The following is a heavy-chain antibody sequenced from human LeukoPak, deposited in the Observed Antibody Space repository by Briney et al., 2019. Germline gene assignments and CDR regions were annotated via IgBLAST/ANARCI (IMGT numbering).Heavy chain of an antibody. CDR3: ARETTYYDILTGYSEITDY. V-gene: IGHV4-59*01. CDR1: GGSISGYY. J-gene: IGHJ4*02. D-gene: IGHD3-9*01. Sequence: PSETLSLTCTVSGGSISGYYWSWIRQPPGKGLEWIGYIYYSGSTNYNPSLKSRVTISVDTSKNQFSLKLSSVTAADTAVYYCARETTYYDILTGYSEITDYWGQGTLVTVSS. CDR2: IYYSGST.